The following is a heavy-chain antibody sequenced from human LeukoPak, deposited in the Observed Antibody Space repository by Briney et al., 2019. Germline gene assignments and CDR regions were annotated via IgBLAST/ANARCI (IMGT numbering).Heavy chain of an antibody. CDR1: GGSISSSSYY. J-gene: IGHJ5*02. D-gene: IGHD5-18*01. V-gene: IGHV4-39*07. CDR3: ARGYRYPRGWFDP. CDR2: IYYSGST. Sequence: SETLSLTCTVSGGSISSSSYYWGWIRQPPGKGLEWIGSIYYSGSTYYNPSLKSRVTISVDTSKNQFSLKLSSVTAADTAVYYCARGYRYPRGWFDPWGQGTLVTVSS.